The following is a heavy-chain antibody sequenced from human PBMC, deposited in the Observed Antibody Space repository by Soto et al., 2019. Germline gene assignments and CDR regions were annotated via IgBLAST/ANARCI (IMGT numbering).Heavy chain of an antibody. V-gene: IGHV4-4*07. CDR1: GGSLNSCY. CDR2: IFTSGGT. CDR3: AEYNSNLGTFDI. D-gene: IGHD6-6*01. Sequence: QVQLQESGPGLVKPSETLSLTCTVSGGSLNSCYWTWIRQPAGKGLEWIGRIFTSGGTNYNPSLKSGVTMSVDASKNQFSVKLSSVSAADAAVYYCAEYNSNLGTFDIWGQGTMVTVAS. J-gene: IGHJ3*02.